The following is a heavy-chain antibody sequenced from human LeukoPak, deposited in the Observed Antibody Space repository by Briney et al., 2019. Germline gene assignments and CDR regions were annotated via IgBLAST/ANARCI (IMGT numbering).Heavy chain of an antibody. Sequence: SETLSLTCTVSGGSISSGGYYWSWIRQHPGKGLEWIGSIYYSGSTYYNPSLKSRVSISVDTSKNQFSLKLSSVTAADTAVYYWARERTTVTSFDYWGQGTLVTVSS. CDR1: GGSISSGGYY. V-gene: IGHV4-31*03. J-gene: IGHJ4*02. D-gene: IGHD4-17*01. CDR2: IYYSGST. CDR3: ARERTTVTSFDY.